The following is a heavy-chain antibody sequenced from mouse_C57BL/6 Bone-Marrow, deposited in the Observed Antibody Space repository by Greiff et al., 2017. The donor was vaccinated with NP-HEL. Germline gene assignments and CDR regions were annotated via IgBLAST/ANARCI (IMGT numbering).Heavy chain of an antibody. CDR3: ARVGGYYFWYFDV. Sequence: QVHVKQSGAELARPGASVKLSCKASGYTFTSYGISWVKQRTGQGLEWIGEIYPRSGNTYYNEKFKGKATLTADKSSSTAYMELRSLTSEDSAVYFCARVGGYYFWYFDVWGTGTTVTVSS. CDR2: IYPRSGNT. CDR1: GYTFTSYG. J-gene: IGHJ1*03. V-gene: IGHV1-81*01. D-gene: IGHD2-3*01.